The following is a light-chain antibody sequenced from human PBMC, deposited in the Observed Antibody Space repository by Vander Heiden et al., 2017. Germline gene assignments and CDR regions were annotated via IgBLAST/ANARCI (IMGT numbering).Light chain of an antibody. CDR1: SPNSGAGYD. CDR3: QSYDSSLSGSHVV. J-gene: IGLJ2*01. Sequence: QSVLTQPPSVSGAPGQRVTISCPGSSPNSGAGYDVHWYQQLPGTAPKLLIYGNSNRPSGVPDRFSGSKSGTSASLAITGLQAEDEADYYCQSYDSSLSGSHVVFGGGTKLTVL. V-gene: IGLV1-40*01. CDR2: GNS.